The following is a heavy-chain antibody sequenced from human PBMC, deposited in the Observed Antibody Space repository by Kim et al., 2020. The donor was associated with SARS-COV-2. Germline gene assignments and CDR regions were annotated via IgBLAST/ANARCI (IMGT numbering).Heavy chain of an antibody. D-gene: IGHD3-9*01. CDR3: ARGFVFDELLYCSYDFDY. CDR2: ISSSSSNI. Sequence: GGSLRLSCAASGFTFSSYSMNWVRQAPGKGLEWVSYISSSSSNIYYADSVKGRFTISRDNAKNSLYLQMNSLRDEDTAVYYCARGFVFDELLYCSYDFDYWGQGTLVTVSS. CDR1: GFTFSSYS. J-gene: IGHJ4*01. V-gene: IGHV3-48*02.